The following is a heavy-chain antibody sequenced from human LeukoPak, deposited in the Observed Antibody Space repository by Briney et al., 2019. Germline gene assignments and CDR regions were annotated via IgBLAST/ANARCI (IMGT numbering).Heavy chain of an antibody. CDR3: ASLTACSGGSCYPYYYYMDV. Sequence: SSVKVSCKASGGTFSSYAISGVRQAPGQGLEWMGGIIPIFGTANYAQKFQGRVTITTDESTSTAYMELSSLRSEDTAVYYCASLTACSGGSCYPYYYYMDVWGKGTTVTVSS. V-gene: IGHV1-69*05. CDR2: IIPIFGTA. CDR1: GGTFSSYA. D-gene: IGHD2-15*01. J-gene: IGHJ6*03.